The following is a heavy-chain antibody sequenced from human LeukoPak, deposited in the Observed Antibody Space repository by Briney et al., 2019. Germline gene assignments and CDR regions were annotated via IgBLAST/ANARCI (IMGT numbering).Heavy chain of an antibody. V-gene: IGHV3-33*01. Sequence: PGGSLRLSCAVSGFTFSSYGMHRVRQAPGKGLEWVAVIWYDGSNKYYADSVKGRFTISRDNSKNTLYLQMNSLRAEDTAVYYCARGDYGDSTNYYYYGMDVWGQGTTVTVSS. J-gene: IGHJ6*02. D-gene: IGHD4-17*01. CDR1: GFTFSSYG. CDR2: IWYDGSNK. CDR3: ARGDYGDSTNYYYYGMDV.